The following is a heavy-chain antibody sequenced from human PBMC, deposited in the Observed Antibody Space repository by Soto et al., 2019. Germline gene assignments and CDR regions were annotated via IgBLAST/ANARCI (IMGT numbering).Heavy chain of an antibody. V-gene: IGHV3-9*01. CDR3: AKGMWGSYSDYGMDV. CDR2: ISWNSGSI. D-gene: IGHD1-26*01. Sequence: GGSLRLSCAASGFTFDDYAMHWVRQAPGKGLEWVSGISWNSGSIGYADSVKGRFTISRDNAKNSLYLQMNSLRAEDTALYYCAKGMWGSYSDYGMDVWGQGTTVTDSS. J-gene: IGHJ6*02. CDR1: GFTFDDYA.